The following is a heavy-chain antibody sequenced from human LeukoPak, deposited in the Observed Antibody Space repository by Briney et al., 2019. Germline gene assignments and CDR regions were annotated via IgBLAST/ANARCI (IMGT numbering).Heavy chain of an antibody. Sequence: PGESLRLSCAASEFSFSSHSMNWVRQAPGKGLEWVLTINSSGDYTCYADSVKGRFTISRDNAKNSLYLQMNSLRAEDTAVYYCARDGMITAYAFDIWGQGTMVTVSS. V-gene: IGHV3-21*01. CDR2: INSSGDYT. J-gene: IGHJ3*02. CDR3: ARDGMITAYAFDI. CDR1: EFSFSSHS. D-gene: IGHD3-16*01.